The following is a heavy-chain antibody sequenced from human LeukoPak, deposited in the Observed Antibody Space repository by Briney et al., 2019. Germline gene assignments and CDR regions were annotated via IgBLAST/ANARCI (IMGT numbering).Heavy chain of an antibody. V-gene: IGHV4-59*01. Sequence: PSETLSLTCTVSGDSISSYYWSWIRQPPGKRLEWIGYIYYSGSTDYNPSLKSRVTISVDTSKNQFSLKLSSVTAADTAVYYCARGRGAAVDYWGQGTLVTVSS. CDR3: ARGRGAAVDY. J-gene: IGHJ4*02. CDR2: IYYSGST. D-gene: IGHD6-13*01. CDR1: GDSISSYY.